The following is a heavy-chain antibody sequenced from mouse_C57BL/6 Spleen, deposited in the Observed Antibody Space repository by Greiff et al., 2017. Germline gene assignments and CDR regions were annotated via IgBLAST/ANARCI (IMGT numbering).Heavy chain of an antibody. CDR2: INPNNGGT. CDR1: GYTFTDYY. D-gene: IGHD2-3*01. Sequence: EVQLQQSGPELVKPGASVKISCKASGYTFTDYYMNWVKQSHGKSLEWIGDINPNNGGTSYNQKFKGKATLTVDKSSSTAYMELRSLTSEDSAVYYCARSLWLLRLFAYWGQGTLVTVSA. V-gene: IGHV1-26*01. CDR3: ARSLWLLRLFAY. J-gene: IGHJ3*01.